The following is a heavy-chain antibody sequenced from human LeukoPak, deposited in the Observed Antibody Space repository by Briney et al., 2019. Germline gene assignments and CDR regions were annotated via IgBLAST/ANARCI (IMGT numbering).Heavy chain of an antibody. CDR3: ARDPPIAVAGTYYYGMDV. Sequence: SVTVSCKASGGTFSSYAISWVRQAPGQGLEWMGGIIPIFGTANYAQKFQGRVTITADESTSTAYMELSSLRSEDTAVYYCARDPPIAVAGTYYYGMDVWGQGTTVTVSS. D-gene: IGHD6-19*01. J-gene: IGHJ6*02. CDR2: IIPIFGTA. V-gene: IGHV1-69*01. CDR1: GGTFSSYA.